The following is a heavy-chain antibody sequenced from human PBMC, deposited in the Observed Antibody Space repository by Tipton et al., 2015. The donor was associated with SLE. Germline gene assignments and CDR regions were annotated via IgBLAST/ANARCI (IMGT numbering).Heavy chain of an antibody. D-gene: IGHD3-16*02. CDR3: ARGIMITFGGVIHFDY. CDR2: INHSGST. CDR1: GGSFSGYY. Sequence: LRLSCAVYGGSFSGYYWSWIRQPPGKGLEWIGEINHSGSTNYNPSLKSRVTISVDRSKNQFSLKLSSVTAADTAVYYCARGIMITFGGVIHFDYWGQGTLVTVSS. V-gene: IGHV4-34*01. J-gene: IGHJ4*02.